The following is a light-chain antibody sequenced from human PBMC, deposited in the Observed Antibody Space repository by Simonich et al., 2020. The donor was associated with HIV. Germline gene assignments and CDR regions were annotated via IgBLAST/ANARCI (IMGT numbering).Light chain of an antibody. CDR2: EGS. J-gene: IGLJ1*01. Sequence: QSALTQPASVSASPGQSITISCTGTSSDVGSYNLVSWYQQHPGKAPKLMISEGSRRPSGVSDRFSGYKSGNRASLTISGLQAEDEADYYCCSYAGSNTYVFGTGTKVTVL. CDR3: CSYAGSNTYV. CDR1: SSDVGSYNL. V-gene: IGLV2-23*01.